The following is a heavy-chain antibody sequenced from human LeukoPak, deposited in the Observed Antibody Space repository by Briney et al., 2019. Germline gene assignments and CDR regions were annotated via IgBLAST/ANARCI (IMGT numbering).Heavy chain of an antibody. CDR3: ANAGYSSSWDAFDI. Sequence: PSETLSLTCTVSGGSISSYYWSWIRQPPGKGLEWIGYIYTSGSTNYNLSLKSRVTISVDTSKNQFSLKLSSVTAADTAVYYCANAGYSSSWDAFDIWGQGTMVTVSS. D-gene: IGHD6-13*01. CDR2: IYTSGST. V-gene: IGHV4-4*09. CDR1: GGSISSYY. J-gene: IGHJ3*02.